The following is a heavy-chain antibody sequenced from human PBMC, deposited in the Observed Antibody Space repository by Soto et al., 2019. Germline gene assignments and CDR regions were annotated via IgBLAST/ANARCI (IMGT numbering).Heavy chain of an antibody. D-gene: IGHD4-17*01. CDR1: GFTFSSYA. V-gene: IGHV3-30-3*01. Sequence: QVQLVESGGGVVQPGRSLRLSCAASGFTFSSYAMHWVRQAPGKGLEWVAVISYDGSNKYYADSVKGRFTISRDNSKNTLYLQMNSLRAEDTAVYYCARDRLTVTTVLQFIGAYYYYYGMDVWGQGTTVTVSS. CDR3: ARDRLTVTTVLQFIGAYYYYYGMDV. J-gene: IGHJ6*02. CDR2: ISYDGSNK.